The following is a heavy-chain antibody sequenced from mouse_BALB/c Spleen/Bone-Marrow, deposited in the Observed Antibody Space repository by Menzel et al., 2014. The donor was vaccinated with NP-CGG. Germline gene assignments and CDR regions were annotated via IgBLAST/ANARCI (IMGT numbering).Heavy chain of an antibody. CDR3: ARDYGNYVRFAY. D-gene: IGHD2-1*01. CDR1: GLTFTDYY. CDR2: IRNKANGYTT. J-gene: IGHJ3*01. Sequence: DVMLVESGGGLVQPGGSLRLSCATSGLTFTDYYMSWVRQPPGKALEWLGFIRNKANGYTTEYSASVKGRFTISRDNSQSILYLQMNTLRAEDSATYYCARDYGNYVRFAYWGQGTLVTVSA. V-gene: IGHV7-3*02.